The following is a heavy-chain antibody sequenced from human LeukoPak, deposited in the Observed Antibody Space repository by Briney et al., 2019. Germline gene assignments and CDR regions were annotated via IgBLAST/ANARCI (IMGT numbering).Heavy chain of an antibody. CDR2: HYSGGAT. CDR3: TRDSANYHFAY. CDR1: GFTVKDNF. Sequence: GGSLRLSCAASGFTVKDNFMSWVRQAPGKGLEWVSVHYSGGATYYADSVKGRFTISRDNSKNIVFLQMNDLRTEDTAYYCTRDSANYHFAYWGQGALVTVSS. J-gene: IGHJ4*02. V-gene: IGHV3-66*01. D-gene: IGHD4/OR15-4a*01.